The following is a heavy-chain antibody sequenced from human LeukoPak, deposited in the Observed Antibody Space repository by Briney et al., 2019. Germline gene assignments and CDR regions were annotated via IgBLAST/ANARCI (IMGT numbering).Heavy chain of an antibody. CDR1: GFTFSSYG. Sequence: GALRLSCAASGFTFSSYGMHWVRQAPAKGRGGVAVISYDGSNKYYADSVKGRFTISRDNSKNTLYLQMNSLRAEDTAVYYCAKDESDYGMDVWGQGTTVTVSS. J-gene: IGHJ6*02. V-gene: IGHV3-30*18. CDR3: AKDESDYGMDV. CDR2: ISYDGSNK.